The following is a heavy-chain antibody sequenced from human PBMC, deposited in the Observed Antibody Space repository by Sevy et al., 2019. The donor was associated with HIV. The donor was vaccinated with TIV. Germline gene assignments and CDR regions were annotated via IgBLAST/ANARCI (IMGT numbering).Heavy chain of an antibody. V-gene: IGHV3-74*01. D-gene: IGHD2-2*02. CDR2: INTDGSST. J-gene: IGHJ6*02. CDR1: GFTFSSYW. Sequence: GGSLRLSCAASGFTFSSYWMHWVRQAPGKGLVWVSRINTDGSSTRNADSVQGRFTISRDNAKNTLYLQMNSLRAEDTAVYYCAREGDIVVVPAAIDAMDVWGQGTAVTDSS. CDR3: AREGDIVVVPAAIDAMDV.